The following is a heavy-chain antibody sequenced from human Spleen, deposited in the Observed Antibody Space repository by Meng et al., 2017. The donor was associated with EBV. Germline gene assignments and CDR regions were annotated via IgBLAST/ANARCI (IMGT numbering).Heavy chain of an antibody. CDR3: ASESGRGFTPDY. CDR2: IIPIFGTA. J-gene: IGHJ4*02. Sequence: QVQLVQSGAEVKKPGSSVKVSCKASGGTFSSYAISWVRQAPGQGLEWMGGIIPIFGTANYAQKFQGTLTMTRDTSTSTVYMELSSLRSEDTAVYYCASESGRGFTPDYWGQGTLVTVPS. V-gene: IGHV1-69*06. CDR1: GGTFSSYA. D-gene: IGHD3-10*01.